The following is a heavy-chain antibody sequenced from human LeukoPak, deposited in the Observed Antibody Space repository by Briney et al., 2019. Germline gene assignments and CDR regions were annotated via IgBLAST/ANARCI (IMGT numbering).Heavy chain of an antibody. CDR2: IYHSGST. CDR3: ARHKMTTVNFDY. V-gene: IGHV4-59*08. CDR1: GGSITNYY. Sequence: SETLSLTCTVSGGSITNYYWNWIRQPPGKGLEWIGYIYHSGSTSFNPSLKSRATISVDMSKNQFSLKLSSVTAADTAVYYCARHKMTTVNFDYWGQGTLVTVSS. D-gene: IGHD4-17*01. J-gene: IGHJ4*02.